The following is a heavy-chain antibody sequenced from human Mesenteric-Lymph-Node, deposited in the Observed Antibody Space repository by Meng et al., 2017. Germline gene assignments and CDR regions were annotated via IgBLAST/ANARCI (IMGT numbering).Heavy chain of an antibody. D-gene: IGHD7-27*01. CDR3: ARVASTGDPYY. Sequence: ASVKVSCKASGYTFTSYGISWVRQAPGQGLEWMGWISAYNGNRGYAQKFQGRVTMTRNTSISAAYMELSSLRSEDTAVYYCARVASTGDPYYWGQGTLVTVSS. CDR2: ISAYNGNR. CDR1: GYTFTSYG. V-gene: IGHV1-8*02. J-gene: IGHJ4*02.